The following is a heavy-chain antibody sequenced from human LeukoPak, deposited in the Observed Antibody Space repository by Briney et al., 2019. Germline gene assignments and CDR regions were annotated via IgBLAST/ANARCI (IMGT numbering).Heavy chain of an antibody. V-gene: IGHV1-2*02. CDR1: GYTFTGYY. CDR2: INPNSGGT. D-gene: IGHD3-10*01. J-gene: IGHJ6*03. Sequence: ASMKVSCKASGYTFTGYYMHWVRQAPGQGLEWMGWINPNSGGTNYAQKFQGRVTMTRDTSISTAYMELSRLRSDDTAVYYCARAVYGSGNWGYYYYMDIWGKGTTVTISS. CDR3: ARAVYGSGNWGYYYYMDI.